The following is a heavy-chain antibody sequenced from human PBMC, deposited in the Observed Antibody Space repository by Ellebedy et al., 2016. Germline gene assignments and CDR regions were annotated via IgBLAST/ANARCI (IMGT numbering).Heavy chain of an antibody. CDR3: ASHLLQTQRGLDTALVTRVY. CDR1: GESLSGYY. V-gene: IGHV4-34*01. D-gene: IGHD5-18*01. Sequence: SETLSLTCAVYGESLSGYYWSWIRQPPGKGLEWIGEIDHTGNTNYNPSLKSRITISVDTSKNQFSLKLSSVTAADTAVYYCASHLLQTQRGLDTALVTRVYWGQGTLVTVSS. CDR2: IDHTGNT. J-gene: IGHJ4*02.